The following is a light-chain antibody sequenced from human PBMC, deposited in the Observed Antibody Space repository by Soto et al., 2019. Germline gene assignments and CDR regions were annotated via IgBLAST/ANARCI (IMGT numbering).Light chain of an antibody. CDR1: SSDVGGYNF. J-gene: IGLJ2*01. CDR3: SSYAGSSIPVA. Sequence: QSVLTQPPSASGSPGQSVTISCTGASSDVGGYNFVSWYQHHPGKAPRLMIYDVTQRPSGVPDRFSGSKSGNTASLTVSGLQVDDEAYYHCSSYAGSSIPVAFGGGIKLTVL. CDR2: DVT. V-gene: IGLV2-8*01.